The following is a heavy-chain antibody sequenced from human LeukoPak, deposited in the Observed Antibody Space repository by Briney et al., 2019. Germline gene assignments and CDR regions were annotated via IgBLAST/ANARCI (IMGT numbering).Heavy chain of an antibody. CDR1: GGSLSSGSYS. J-gene: IGHJ6*02. V-gene: IGHV4-30-2*01. CDR3: ARAPSYYSSGSYPALYYYGMDV. D-gene: IGHD3-10*01. CDR2: IYHSGST. Sequence: SETLSLTCAVSGGSLSSGSYSWSWIRQPPGKGLEWIGYIYHSGSTYYNPSLESRVTISVDRSKNQFSLKLSSVTAADTAVYYCARAPSYYSSGSYPALYYYGMDVWGQGTTVTVSS.